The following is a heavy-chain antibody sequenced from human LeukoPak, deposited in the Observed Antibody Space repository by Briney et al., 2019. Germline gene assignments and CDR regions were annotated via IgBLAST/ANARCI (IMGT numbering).Heavy chain of an antibody. J-gene: IGHJ4*02. Sequence: SETLSLTCTVSGGSISSSSYYWGWIRQPPGKGLEWIGSIYYSGSTYYNPSLKSRVTISVDTSKNQFSLKLSPVTAADTAVYYYARRGGNHNHFDYWGQGTLVTVSS. CDR2: IYYSGST. CDR3: ARRGGNHNHFDY. V-gene: IGHV4-39*01. D-gene: IGHD4-23*01. CDR1: GGSISSSSYY.